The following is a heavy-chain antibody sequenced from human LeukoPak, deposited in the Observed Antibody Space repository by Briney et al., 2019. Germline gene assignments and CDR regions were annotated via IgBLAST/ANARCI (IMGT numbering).Heavy chain of an antibody. V-gene: IGHV1-69*13. CDR1: GGTFRNYA. J-gene: IGHJ4*02. D-gene: IGHD2-15*01. CDR3: ARGWDSDGQMPFFY. CDR2: IIPIFGTA. Sequence: SVKVSCKASGGTFRNYAISWVRQAPGQGLEWMGGIIPIFGTANYAQKFQGRVTITADESTSTAYMDLSRLRSEDTAVYYCARGWDSDGQMPFFYWGQGTLVTVSS.